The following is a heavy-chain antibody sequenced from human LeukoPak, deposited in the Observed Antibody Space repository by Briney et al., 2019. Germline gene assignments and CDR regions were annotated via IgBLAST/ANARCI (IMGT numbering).Heavy chain of an antibody. CDR3: AKDQVERLRYFDWLLSPDY. D-gene: IGHD3-9*01. J-gene: IGHJ4*02. V-gene: IGHV3-23*01. Sequence: GGSLRLSCAASGFTFSDYYMSWVRQAPGKGLEWVSAISGSGGSTYYADSVKGRFTISRDNSKNTLYLQMNSLRAEDTAVYYCAKDQVERLRYFDWLLSPDYWGQGTLVTVSS. CDR2: ISGSGGST. CDR1: GFTFSDYY.